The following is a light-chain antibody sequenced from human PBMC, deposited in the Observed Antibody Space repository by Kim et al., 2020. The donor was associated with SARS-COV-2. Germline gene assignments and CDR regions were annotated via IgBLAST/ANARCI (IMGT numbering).Light chain of an antibody. V-gene: IGKV1-5*01. CDR2: DAS. J-gene: IGKJ1*01. CDR3: QEYKSDSWT. CDR1: QSINIW. Sequence: GDRVTITCRTSQSINIWLAWYQQKPGKAPNLLIYDASILESGVPLRFSGSGSGTQFTLTISSLQPDDFATYYCQEYKSDSWTFGQGTKVDIK.